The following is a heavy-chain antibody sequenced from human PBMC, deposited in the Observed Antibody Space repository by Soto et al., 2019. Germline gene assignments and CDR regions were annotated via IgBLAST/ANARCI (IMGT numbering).Heavy chain of an antibody. CDR1: GYTFTSYG. D-gene: IGHD6-6*01. J-gene: IGHJ6*02. CDR3: ARDEGIAARRGKYYYYGMDV. V-gene: IGHV1-18*03. Sequence: ASVKVSCKASGYTFTSYGISWVRQAPGQGLEWMGWISAYNGNTNYAQKLQGRVTMTTDTSTSTAYMELRSLRSDDMAVYYCARDEGIAARRGKYYYYGMDVWGQGTTVTVSS. CDR2: ISAYNGNT.